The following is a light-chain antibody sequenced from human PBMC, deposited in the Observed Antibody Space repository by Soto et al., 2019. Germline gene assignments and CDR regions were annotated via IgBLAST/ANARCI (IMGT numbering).Light chain of an antibody. Sequence: EIVLTQSPGTLSLSPGEEATLSCRASQSVSSNLAWYQQKPGQAPRLLIYGASTRATGIPARFSGSGSGTEFTLTISSLQSEDFAVYYCQQYNNWPPVTFGQGTKVDI. CDR2: GAS. V-gene: IGKV3-15*01. CDR3: QQYNNWPPVT. J-gene: IGKJ1*01. CDR1: QSVSSN.